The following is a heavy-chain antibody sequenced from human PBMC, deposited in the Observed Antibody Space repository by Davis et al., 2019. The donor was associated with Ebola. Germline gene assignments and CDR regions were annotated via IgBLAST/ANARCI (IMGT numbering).Heavy chain of an antibody. D-gene: IGHD3-10*01. CDR3: ARAGGFGELLFGNWFDP. J-gene: IGHJ5*02. CDR2: MYYSGST. CDR1: GGSISSSGYY. Sequence: MPSETLSLTCTVSGGSISSSGYYWSWIRQHPGKGLEWIGYMYYSGSTYYNPSLKSRVTISGDPSKNQFSLKLSSVTAADTAVYYCARAGGFGELLFGNWFDPWGQGTLVTVSS. V-gene: IGHV4-31*03.